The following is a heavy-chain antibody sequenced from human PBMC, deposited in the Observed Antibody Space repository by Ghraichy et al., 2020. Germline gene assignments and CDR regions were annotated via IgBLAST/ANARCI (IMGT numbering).Heavy chain of an antibody. CDR1: GFTFSSYG. J-gene: IGHJ4*02. Sequence: GGSLRLSCAASGFTFSSYGMHWVRQAPGKGLEWVAFIRYDGSNKYYADSVKGRFTISRDNSKNTVYLQMNSLRVEDTAVYYCAKDWDGVVTAIRRSNGEYYFDYWGQGTLVTVSS. V-gene: IGHV3-30*02. CDR2: IRYDGSNK. CDR3: AKDWDGVVTAIRRSNGEYYFDY. D-gene: IGHD2-21*02.